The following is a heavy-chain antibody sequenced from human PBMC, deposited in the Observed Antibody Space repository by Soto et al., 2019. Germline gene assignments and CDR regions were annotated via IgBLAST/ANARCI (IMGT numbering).Heavy chain of an antibody. CDR2: IIPIFGTA. D-gene: IGHD6-13*01. Sequence: SVKVSCRASGGTFSSYAISWVRQAPGQGLEWMGGIIPIFGTANYAQKFQGRVTITADESTSTAYMELSSLRSEDTAVYYCARDRGSSMYYYYYYGMDVWGQGTTVTVSS. V-gene: IGHV1-69*13. J-gene: IGHJ6*02. CDR3: ARDRGSSMYYYYYYGMDV. CDR1: GGTFSSYA.